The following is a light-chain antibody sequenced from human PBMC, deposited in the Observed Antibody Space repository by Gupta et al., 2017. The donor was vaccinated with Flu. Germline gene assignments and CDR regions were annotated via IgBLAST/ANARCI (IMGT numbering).Light chain of an antibody. CDR2: DVS. Sequence: QSALTLPPSASGSPGQSGTILCTGTSSDFGNYNYASWYQQHPGKAPKLLISDVSERPSGVPDRFFGSKSGNTAFLTVSGLQAEDEADYYCSSYAASNFWVFGGGTKVTVL. CDR3: SSYAASNFWV. CDR1: SSDFGNYNY. J-gene: IGLJ3*02. V-gene: IGLV2-8*01.